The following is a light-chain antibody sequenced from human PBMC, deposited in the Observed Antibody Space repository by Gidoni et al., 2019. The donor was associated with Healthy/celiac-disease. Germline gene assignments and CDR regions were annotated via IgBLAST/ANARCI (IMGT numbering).Light chain of an antibody. CDR3: QQYYSYPT. CDR1: QGISSY. J-gene: IGKJ4*01. Sequence: IRMTQSPSSFSASTGDRVTITCRASQGISSYLAWYQQKPGKAPKLLIYAASTLQSGVPSRFSGSGSGTDFTLTISCLQSEDFATYYCQQYYSYPTFGGGTKVEIK. CDR2: AAS. V-gene: IGKV1-8*01.